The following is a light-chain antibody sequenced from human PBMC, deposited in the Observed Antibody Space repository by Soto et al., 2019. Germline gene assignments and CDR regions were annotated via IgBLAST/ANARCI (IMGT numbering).Light chain of an antibody. V-gene: IGLV1-40*01. CDR2: ANN. CDR3: QAYDSSLNGM. Sequence: QSVLTQPPSVSGAPGQRVTISCSGNISNIGADYDVHWYQQLPGAAPKLLIYANNRRPSGVPDRFSGSTSGSSASLAITGLQSEDEADYYCQAYDSSLNGMFGGGTKLTVL. CDR1: ISNIGADYD. J-gene: IGLJ3*02.